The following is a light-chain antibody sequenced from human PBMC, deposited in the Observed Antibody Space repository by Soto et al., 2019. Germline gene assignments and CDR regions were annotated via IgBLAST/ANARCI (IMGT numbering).Light chain of an antibody. Sequence: EIVLTQSPGTQSLSPGERATLSCRASQSVSSIYLAWYQQKPGQAPRLLIYGASSRPTGIPDRFSGSGSGTDVTLTISRLEPEDFAVYYCQQYGSSALTFGGGTKVDIK. CDR3: QQYGSSALT. J-gene: IGKJ4*01. CDR2: GAS. CDR1: QSVSSIY. V-gene: IGKV3-20*01.